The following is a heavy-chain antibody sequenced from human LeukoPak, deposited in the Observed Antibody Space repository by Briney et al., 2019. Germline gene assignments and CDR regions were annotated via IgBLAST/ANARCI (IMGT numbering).Heavy chain of an antibody. CDR2: INHSGST. J-gene: IGHJ4*02. CDR1: GGSISSGGYY. CDR3: ARGGYCSSTSCKRVDY. Sequence: SQTLSLTCTVSGGSISSGGYYWSWIRQPPGKGLEWIGEINHSGSTNYNPSLKSRVTISVDTSKNQFSLKLSSVTAADTAVYYCARGGYCSSTSCKRVDYWGQGTLVTVSS. D-gene: IGHD2-2*01. V-gene: IGHV4-30-2*01.